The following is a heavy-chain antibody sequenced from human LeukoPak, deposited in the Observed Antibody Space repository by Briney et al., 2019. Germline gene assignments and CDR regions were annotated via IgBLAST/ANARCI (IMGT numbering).Heavy chain of an antibody. CDR2: ISWDGGSS. Sequence: GGSLRLSCAASGFTFDDYAMYWVRQAPGKGLEWVSLISWDGGSSYYADSEKGRFTISRDNSKNSLYLQMNSLRAEDTALYYCAKAGRYTSARAFLSNRARSRGYYHYYMDVWGKGTTVTVSS. CDR3: AKAGRYTSARAFLSNRARSRGYYHYYMDV. CDR1: GFTFDDYA. D-gene: IGHD6-25*01. J-gene: IGHJ6*03. V-gene: IGHV3-43D*03.